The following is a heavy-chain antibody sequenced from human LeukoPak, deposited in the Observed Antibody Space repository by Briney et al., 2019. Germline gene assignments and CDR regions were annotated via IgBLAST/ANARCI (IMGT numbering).Heavy chain of an antibody. J-gene: IGHJ4*02. Sequence: GASVKVSCKASGYTFTSYGISWVRQAPGQELESMGWMSAYNGNTNYAQKLQGRVTMTTDTSTSTAYMELRSLRSDDTAVYDCARDQGLLWFGELLQSFDYWGQGTLVTVSS. V-gene: IGHV1-18*01. CDR3: ARDQGLLWFGELLQSFDY. CDR1: GYTFTSYG. CDR2: MSAYNGNT. D-gene: IGHD3-10*01.